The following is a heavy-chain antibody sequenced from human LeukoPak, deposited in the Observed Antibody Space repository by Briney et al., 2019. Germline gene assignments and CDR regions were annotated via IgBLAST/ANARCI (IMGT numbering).Heavy chain of an antibody. V-gene: IGHV4-4*07. CDR3: AGSGRSVDY. CDR1: GGSISSYY. J-gene: IGHJ4*02. D-gene: IGHD3-10*01. Sequence: SETLSLTCTVSGGSISSYYWSWIRQPAGKGLEWIGHIYTSGSTNYNPSLKSRVTMSVHTSKHQFYLKLSSATAAYTAVYYCAGSGRSVDYWGQGTLVTVSS. CDR2: IYTSGST.